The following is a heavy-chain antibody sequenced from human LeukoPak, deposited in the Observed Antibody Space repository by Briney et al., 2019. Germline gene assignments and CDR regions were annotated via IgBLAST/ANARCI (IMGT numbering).Heavy chain of an antibody. CDR2: INGGGDIT. J-gene: IGHJ4*02. CDR1: GFTFSSYA. Sequence: GGSLRLSCAASGFTFSSYAMSWVRQAPGKGLEWVSSINGGGDITYYAESVKGRFTVSRDNSKNTLFLQMNSLRAEDTAVFYCAKLYGDSTGWFFDFWGQGSLVTVSS. V-gene: IGHV3-23*01. CDR3: AKLYGDSTGWFFDF. D-gene: IGHD6-13*01.